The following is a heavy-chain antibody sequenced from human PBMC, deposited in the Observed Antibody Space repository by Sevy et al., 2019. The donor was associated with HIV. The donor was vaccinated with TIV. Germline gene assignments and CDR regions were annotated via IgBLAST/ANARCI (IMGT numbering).Heavy chain of an antibody. Sequence: GGSLRLSCAASGFRFSNFWMSWVRQAPGKGLEWVANINEDGAVKYYADSVKGRFIIARDTANKSLYVQMFSLRAEDTAVYYCAKIGKRGWDFDSWGQGTRVTVSS. CDR3: AKIGKRGWDFDS. J-gene: IGHJ4*02. D-gene: IGHD6-19*01. CDR1: GFRFSNFW. CDR2: INEDGAVK. V-gene: IGHV3-7*01.